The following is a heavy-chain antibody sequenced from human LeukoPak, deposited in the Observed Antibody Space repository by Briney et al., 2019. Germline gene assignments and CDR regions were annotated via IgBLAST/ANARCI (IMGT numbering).Heavy chain of an antibody. CDR2: IFYIGGT. Sequence: PSETLSFTCAVSGGSISTNNWWHWVRQSPGKGLEWMGEIFYIGGTNYNPSLKSRVTMSVDTSKNQFSLNVKSVTAADTAMYYCAREVAAGSHRGFDYWGQGILVTVSS. CDR1: GGSISTNNW. V-gene: IGHV4-4*02. CDR3: AREVAAGSHRGFDY. J-gene: IGHJ4*02. D-gene: IGHD6-19*01.